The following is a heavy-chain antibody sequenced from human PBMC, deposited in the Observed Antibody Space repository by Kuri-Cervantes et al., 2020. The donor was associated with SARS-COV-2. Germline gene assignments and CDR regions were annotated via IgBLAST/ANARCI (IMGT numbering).Heavy chain of an antibody. V-gene: IGHV3-30*18. J-gene: IGHJ4*02. CDR2: TSYDGSNA. D-gene: IGHD2/OR15-2a*01. CDR1: GFIFSNYG. Sequence: GESLKISCAASGFIFSNYGMHWVRQSPGKGLEWVAFTSYDGSNAYYADSVRGRFTVSRDNSKNTLSLRMNGLRAEDTAVYYCAKDIGTRSTNFATYDYWGQGDLVTVSS. CDR3: AKDIGTRSTNFATYDY.